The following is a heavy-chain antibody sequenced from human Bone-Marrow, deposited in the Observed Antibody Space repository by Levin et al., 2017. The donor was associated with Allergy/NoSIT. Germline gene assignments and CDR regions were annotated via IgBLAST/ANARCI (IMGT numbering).Heavy chain of an antibody. CDR2: INPNSGGT. J-gene: IGHJ4*02. D-gene: IGHD4-17*01. CDR1: GYTFAGYY. CDR3: ARGPMTTVTNVLVY. V-gene: IGHV1-2*02. Sequence: GESLKISCKASGYTFAGYYMHWVRQAPGQGLEWMGWINPNSGGTNYAQKFQGRVTMTRDTSISTAYMELSRLRSDDTAVYYCARGPMTTVTNVLVYWGQGTLVTVSS.